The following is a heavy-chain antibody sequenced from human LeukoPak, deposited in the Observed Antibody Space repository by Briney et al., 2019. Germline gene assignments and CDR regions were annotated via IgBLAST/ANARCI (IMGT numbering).Heavy chain of an antibody. CDR1: GFTFSSYA. CDR3: AKDRVTRYSGYGLGDD. J-gene: IGHJ4*02. D-gene: IGHD5-12*01. Sequence: GGSLRLSCAASGFTFSSYAMNWVRQAPGQGLHWVSAITGSGEETYYADSVKGRFTVSRDNSKNTLYLQMNSLRAEDTALYYCAKDRVTRYSGYGLGDDWGQGTLVSVSS. V-gene: IGHV3-23*01. CDR2: ITGSGEET.